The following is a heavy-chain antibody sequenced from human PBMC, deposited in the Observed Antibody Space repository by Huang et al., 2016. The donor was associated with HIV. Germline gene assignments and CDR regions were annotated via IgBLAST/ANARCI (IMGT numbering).Heavy chain of an antibody. Sequence: QVHLEQSGGEMKKPGASVTVSCKASGYTFDNFAITWVRKAPGQGLEWLGWISPKNGDTHYAQKFQARVTMTTDTATNTAFLELKTLQSDDTAIYYCARGGTLYVPRTYRRAYLDYWGQGTLVAVSS. D-gene: IGHD3-16*02. V-gene: IGHV1-18*01. CDR1: GYTFDNFA. CDR2: ISPKNGDT. CDR3: ARGGTLYVPRTYRRAYLDY. J-gene: IGHJ4*02.